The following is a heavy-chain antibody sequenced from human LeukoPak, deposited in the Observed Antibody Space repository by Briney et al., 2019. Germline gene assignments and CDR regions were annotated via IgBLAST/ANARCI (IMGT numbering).Heavy chain of an antibody. V-gene: IGHV3-7*01. CDR1: GFTFSSYW. D-gene: IGHD5-18*01. CDR2: IKQDGSEK. CDR3: ARDGDTAMPQLDY. Sequence: GGSLRLSCAASGFTFSSYWMSWVRQAPGKGLEWVANIKQDGSEKYYVDSVKGRFTISRDNAKNSLYLQMNSLRAEDTAVYYCARDGDTAMPQLDYWGQGTLVTVSS. J-gene: IGHJ4*02.